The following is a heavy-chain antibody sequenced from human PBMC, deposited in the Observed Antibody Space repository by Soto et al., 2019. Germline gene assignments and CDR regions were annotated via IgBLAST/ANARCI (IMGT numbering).Heavy chain of an antibody. Sequence: GGSLRLSCAASGFTFSSYAMHWVRQAPGKGLEWVAVISYDGSNKYYADSVKGRFTISRDNSKNTLYLQMNSLRAEDTAVYYCARGPLFGEYYFDYWGQGTLVTVSS. D-gene: IGHD3-10*01. CDR1: GFTFSSYA. J-gene: IGHJ4*02. V-gene: IGHV3-30-3*01. CDR3: ARGPLFGEYYFDY. CDR2: ISYDGSNK.